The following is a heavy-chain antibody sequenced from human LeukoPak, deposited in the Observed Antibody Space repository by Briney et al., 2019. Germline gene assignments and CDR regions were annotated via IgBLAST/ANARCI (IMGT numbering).Heavy chain of an antibody. D-gene: IGHD1-26*01. V-gene: IGHV4-4*02. Sequence: SETLSLTCAVSGGSISSSNWRGSVRPPPGKGLEWIGEIYHSGSTNYNPSLKGRVTISVDTSKNQFSLKLRSVTAADTAVYYCARGNSRGSHIDYWGQGTLVTVSS. CDR1: GGSISSSNW. J-gene: IGHJ4*02. CDR3: ARGNSRGSHIDY. CDR2: IYHSGST.